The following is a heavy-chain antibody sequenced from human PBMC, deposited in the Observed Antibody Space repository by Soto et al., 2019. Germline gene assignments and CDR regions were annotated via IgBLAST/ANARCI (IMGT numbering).Heavy chain of an antibody. D-gene: IGHD4-17*01. Sequence: SETMSLTCTVSGASIDSSACYWAWIRQPPGKGLEWIGYIFYSGSTNYNPSLKSRVTISVDTSKNQFSLKLSSVTAADTAVYYCARFYGEDFDYWGQGTLVTVSS. J-gene: IGHJ4*02. CDR3: ARFYGEDFDY. V-gene: IGHV4-61*05. CDR1: GASIDSSACY. CDR2: IFYSGST.